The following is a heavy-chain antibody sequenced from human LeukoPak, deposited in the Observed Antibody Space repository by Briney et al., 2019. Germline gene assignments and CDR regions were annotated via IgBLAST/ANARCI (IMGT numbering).Heavy chain of an antibody. CDR1: GGSFSGYY. J-gene: IGHJ4*02. Sequence: PSETLSLTCAVYGGSFSGYYWSWIRQPPGKGLEWIGEINHSGSTNYNPSLKSRVTISVDTSKNQFSLKLSSVTAADTAVYYCARQNGYYYDSSGLDYWGQGTLVTVSS. D-gene: IGHD3-22*01. V-gene: IGHV4-34*01. CDR2: INHSGST. CDR3: ARQNGYYYDSSGLDY.